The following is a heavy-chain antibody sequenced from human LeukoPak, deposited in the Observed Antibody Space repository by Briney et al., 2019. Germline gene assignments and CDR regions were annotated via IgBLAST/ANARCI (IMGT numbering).Heavy chain of an antibody. CDR1: GGSISSSSYY. V-gene: IGHV4-39*01. Sequence: SETLSLTCTVSGGSISSSSYYWGWIRQPPGKGLEWIGSIYYSGSTYYDPSLKSRVTISVDTSKNQFSLKLSSVTAADTAVYYCASLYGGLGGYFDYWSQGTLVTVSS. CDR3: ASLYGGLGGYFDY. J-gene: IGHJ4*02. CDR2: IYYSGST. D-gene: IGHD4-23*01.